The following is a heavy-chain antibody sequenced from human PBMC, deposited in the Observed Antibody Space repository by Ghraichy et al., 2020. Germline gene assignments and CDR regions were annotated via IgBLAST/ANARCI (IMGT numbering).Heavy chain of an antibody. V-gene: IGHV3-53*01. Sequence: GGSLRLSCAASGFTVSSNYMSWVRQAPGKGLEWVSVIYSGGSTYYADSVKGRFTISRDNSKNTLYLQMNSLRAEDTAVYYCARVATKWDCSGGSCYVVVGAFDIWGQGTMVTVSS. J-gene: IGHJ3*02. CDR1: GFTVSSNY. CDR2: IYSGGST. D-gene: IGHD2-15*01. CDR3: ARVATKWDCSGGSCYVVVGAFDI.